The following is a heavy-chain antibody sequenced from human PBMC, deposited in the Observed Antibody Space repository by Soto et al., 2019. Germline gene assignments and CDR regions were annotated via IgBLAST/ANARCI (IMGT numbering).Heavy chain of an antibody. V-gene: IGHV4-61*01. CDR2: IYYSGIA. Sequence: KPXESLSLSCAVSAASVSSGSYYWSWIRQPPGKGLEWIGYIYYSGIANYNPSLKSRVTISIDTSKNQFSLKLYSVTAADTGVYYCARVSIAVAGMTHYWGQGTQVAVSS. J-gene: IGHJ4*02. CDR1: AASVSSGSYY. D-gene: IGHD6-19*01. CDR3: ARVSIAVAGMTHY.